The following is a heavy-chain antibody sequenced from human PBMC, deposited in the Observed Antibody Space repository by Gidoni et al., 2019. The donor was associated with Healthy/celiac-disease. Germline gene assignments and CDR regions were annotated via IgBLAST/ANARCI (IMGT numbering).Heavy chain of an antibody. V-gene: IGHV3-30-3*01. CDR2: ISYDGSNK. CDR1: GFTFSSYA. D-gene: IGHD5-12*01. CDR3: ARDPYIYSGYDPTIYYFDY. Sequence: PASGFTFSSYAMHWVRQAPGKGLEWVAVISYDGSNKYYADSVKGRFTISRDNSKNTLYLQMNSLRAEDTAVYYCARDPYIYSGYDPTIYYFDYWGQGTLVTVSS. J-gene: IGHJ4*02.